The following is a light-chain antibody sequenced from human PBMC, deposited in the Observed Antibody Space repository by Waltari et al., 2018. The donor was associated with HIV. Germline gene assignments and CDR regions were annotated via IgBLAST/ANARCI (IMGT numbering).Light chain of an antibody. CDR2: KAT. CDR3: QQYNSYST. V-gene: IGKV1-5*03. J-gene: IGKJ2*01. CDR1: QSISSW. Sequence: DIQMTQSPSTLSASVGDRVTITCRASQSISSWLAWYQQKQGKAPKLLIYKATSLESGVPSRFSVSGSGTEFTLTISSLQPDDFATYYCQQYNSYSTFGQGTKLEIK.